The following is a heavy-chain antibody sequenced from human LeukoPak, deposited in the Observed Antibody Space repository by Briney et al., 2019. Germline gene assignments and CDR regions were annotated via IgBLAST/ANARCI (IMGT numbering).Heavy chain of an antibody. D-gene: IGHD6-19*01. Sequence: NAGGSLRLSCAASGFTFSSYAMSWIRQPPGKGLEWIGSIYYSGSTYYNPSLKSRVTISVDTSKNQFSLKLSSVTAADTAVYYCASLGSRYSSGWYNFRTYGMDVWGQGTTVTVSS. CDR3: ASLGSRYSSGWYNFRTYGMDV. V-gene: IGHV4-39*01. CDR1: GFTFSSYA. J-gene: IGHJ6*02. CDR2: IYYSGST.